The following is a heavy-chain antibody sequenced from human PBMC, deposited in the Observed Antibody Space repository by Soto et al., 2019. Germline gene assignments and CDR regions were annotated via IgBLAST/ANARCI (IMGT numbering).Heavy chain of an antibody. D-gene: IGHD3-10*01. V-gene: IGHV4-59*01. CDR2: IYYSGCT. Sequence: PSETLSLTCTASGGSISSYYWSWIRQPPGKGLEWIGYIYYSGCTNYNPSLKSRVTISVDTSKNQFSLKLSSVTAADTAVYYCARAGARPYYYGMDVWGQGTTVTVSS. CDR3: ARAGARPYYYGMDV. CDR1: GGSISSYY. J-gene: IGHJ6*02.